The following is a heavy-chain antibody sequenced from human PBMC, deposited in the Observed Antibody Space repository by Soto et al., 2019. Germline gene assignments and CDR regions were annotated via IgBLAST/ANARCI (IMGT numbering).Heavy chain of an antibody. D-gene: IGHD3-22*01. J-gene: IGHJ4*02. CDR2: INAGNGNT. Sequence: GASVKVSCKASGYTFTSYAMHWVRQAPGQRLGWMGWINAGNGNTKYSQKFQGRVTITRDTSASTAYMELSSLRSEDTAVYYCARTLHSTMIVERGGPFDYWGQGTLVTVSS. CDR1: GYTFTSYA. CDR3: ARTLHSTMIVERGGPFDY. V-gene: IGHV1-3*01.